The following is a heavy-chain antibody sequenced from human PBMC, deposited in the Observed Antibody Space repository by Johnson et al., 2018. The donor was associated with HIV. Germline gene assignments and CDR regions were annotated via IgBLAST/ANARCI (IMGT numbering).Heavy chain of an antibody. CDR2: ISYDGSNK. Sequence: QVQLVESGGGVVQPGRSLRLSCAASGFTFSSYAMHWVRQAPGKGLEWVAVISYDGSNKYYADSVKGRFTISRDNSKNTLYLQINNLRAEDTAVYYCATRGVTDWGGAFDIWGQGTMLTVSS. CDR3: ATRGVTDWGGAFDI. CDR1: GFTFSSYA. V-gene: IGHV3-30-3*01. D-gene: IGHD3/OR15-3a*01. J-gene: IGHJ3*02.